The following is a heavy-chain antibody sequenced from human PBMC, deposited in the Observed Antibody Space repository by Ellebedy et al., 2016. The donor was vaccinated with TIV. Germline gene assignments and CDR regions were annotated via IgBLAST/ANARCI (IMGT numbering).Heavy chain of an antibody. CDR2: ILGNGEFT. CDR3: ARDRESGGFSFDY. J-gene: IGHJ4*02. Sequence: GGSLRLXXAASGFIFSSYAMHWVRQAPGKGLEYVSSILGNGEFTHYASSVKGRFTISRDNSKNTLYLQMGSLRAEDMAVYYCARDRESGGFSFDYWGQGTLVTVSS. CDR1: GFIFSSYA. D-gene: IGHD2-15*01. V-gene: IGHV3-64*01.